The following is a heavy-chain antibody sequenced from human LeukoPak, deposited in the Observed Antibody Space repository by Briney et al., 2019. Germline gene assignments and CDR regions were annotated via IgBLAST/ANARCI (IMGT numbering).Heavy chain of an antibody. CDR2: IYHSGST. V-gene: IGHV4-38-2*02. CDR1: GYSISSGYY. D-gene: IGHD2-2*01. J-gene: IGHJ5*02. CDR3: ARDSPIVVVPAAMPAVWFDP. Sequence: SETLSLTCTVSGYSISSGYYWGWIRQPPGKGLEWIGSIYHSGSTYYNPSLKSRVTISVDTSKNQFSLKLSSVTAADTAVYYCARDSPIVVVPAAMPAVWFDPWGQGTLVTVSS.